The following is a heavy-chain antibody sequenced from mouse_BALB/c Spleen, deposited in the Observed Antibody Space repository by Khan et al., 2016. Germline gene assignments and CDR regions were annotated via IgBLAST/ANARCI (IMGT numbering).Heavy chain of an antibody. CDR3: ASKVYYFDY. J-gene: IGHJ2*01. V-gene: IGHV5-6-5*01. CDR1: GFTFSSYA. Sequence: EVELVESGGGLVKPGGSLILPCVAFGFTFSSYAMSWVRQTPEKRLEWVASISSGGSSFYPDILKDRFTISRDNARNILYLQMSSLRSEDTAMYYCASKVYYFDYWGQGTTLTVSS. CDR2: ISSGGSS.